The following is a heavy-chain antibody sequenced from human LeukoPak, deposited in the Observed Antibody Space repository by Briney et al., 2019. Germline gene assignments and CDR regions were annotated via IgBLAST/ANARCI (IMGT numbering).Heavy chain of an antibody. CDR3: AREHYYDSSGSNWFDP. J-gene: IGHJ5*02. CDR2: IIPIFGTA. V-gene: IGHV1-69*01. Sequence: SVKVSCKASGGTFSSYAISWVRQAPGQGLEWMGGIIPIFGTANYAQKFQGRVTITADESTSTAYMELSSLRSEDTAVYYCAREHYYDSSGSNWFDPWGQGTLVTVSS. D-gene: IGHD3-22*01. CDR1: GGTFSSYA.